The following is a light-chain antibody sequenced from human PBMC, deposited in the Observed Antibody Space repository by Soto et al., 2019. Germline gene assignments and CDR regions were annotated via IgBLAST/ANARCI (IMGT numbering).Light chain of an antibody. Sequence: QSALTLPASVSGSPGQSITISCTGTSSDVGGYNYVSWYQQYPGKAPKLMIFEVTNRPSGISNRFSGSKSGNTASLTISGLSSEDEAAYDCSIYTSSNTLAYVFGPGTKLTVL. CDR2: EVT. V-gene: IGLV2-14*01. CDR1: SSDVGGYNY. J-gene: IGLJ1*01. CDR3: SIYTSSNTLAYV.